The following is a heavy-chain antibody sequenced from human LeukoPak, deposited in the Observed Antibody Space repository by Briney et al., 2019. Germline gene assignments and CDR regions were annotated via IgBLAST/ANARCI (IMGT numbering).Heavy chain of an antibody. V-gene: IGHV4-59*10. D-gene: IGHD3-9*01. Sequence: PSETLSLTCAVYGGSFSGYYWSWIRQPAGKGLEWIGRTYTSGSTNYNPSLKSRVTISVDTSKNQFSLKLSSVTAADTAVYYCAGLLRYFEKNAFDIWGQGTMVTVSS. J-gene: IGHJ3*02. CDR3: AGLLRYFEKNAFDI. CDR2: TYTSGST. CDR1: GGSFSGYY.